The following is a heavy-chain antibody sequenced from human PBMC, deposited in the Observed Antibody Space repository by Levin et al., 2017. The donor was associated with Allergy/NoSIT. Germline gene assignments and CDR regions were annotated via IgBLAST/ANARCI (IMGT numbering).Heavy chain of an antibody. D-gene: IGHD1-1*01. CDR3: ARGRLEVADH. V-gene: IGHV4-34*01. CDR1: GGSFSGYS. CDR2: ILHNGDT. Sequence: KSSETLSLTCAVYGGSFSGYSWSWVRQPPGKGLEWIGEILHNGDTNYNPSLKSRVTISVDTSKNQFSLKLSSVTAADTAVYYCARGRLEVADHWGQGTLVTVSS. J-gene: IGHJ4*02.